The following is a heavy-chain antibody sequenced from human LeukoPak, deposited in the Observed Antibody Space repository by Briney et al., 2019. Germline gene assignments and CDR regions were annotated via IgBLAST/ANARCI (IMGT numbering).Heavy chain of an antibody. CDR2: INPNGDAT. Sequence: ASVKVSCKTSGYTFTKYLIHWVRQAPGQGLEWVGTINPNGDATNYAPRLQGRLTLTPDTSTSTVYMELRGLTPDDTAVYYCARPLFCAFDNCGYWLDPWGPGTLVTVSS. J-gene: IGHJ5*02. V-gene: IGHV1-46*01. CDR3: ARPLFCAFDNCGYWLDP. D-gene: IGHD1-20*01. CDR1: GYTFTKYL.